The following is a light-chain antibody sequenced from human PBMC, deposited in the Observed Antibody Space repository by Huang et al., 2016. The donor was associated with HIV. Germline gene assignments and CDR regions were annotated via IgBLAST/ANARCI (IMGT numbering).Light chain of an antibody. J-gene: IGKJ2*01. CDR2: GAS. Sequence: EVVMTQSPATLSVSPGERATLSCRASQNINSNLAWYQQKPGQTPRLLIYGASTRATGIPARFSGSGSGTEFTLTISSLQSEDFVVYYCQQYNNWPPVTFGQGTKLEIK. CDR3: QQYNNWPPVT. CDR1: QNINSN. V-gene: IGKV3-15*01.